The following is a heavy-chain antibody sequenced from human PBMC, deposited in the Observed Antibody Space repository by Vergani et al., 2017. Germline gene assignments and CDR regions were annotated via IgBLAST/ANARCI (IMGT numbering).Heavy chain of an antibody. CDR1: GGSISSSSYY. V-gene: IGHV3-53*01. Sequence: LQLQESGPGLVKPSETLSLTCTVSGGSISSSSYYWGWIRQPPGKGLEWVSVIYSGGSTYYADSVKGRFTISRDNSKNTLYLQMNSLRAEDTAVYYCARSTRKRYYYGMDVWGQGTTVTVSS. CDR3: ARSTRKRYYYGMDV. CDR2: IYSGGST. J-gene: IGHJ6*02.